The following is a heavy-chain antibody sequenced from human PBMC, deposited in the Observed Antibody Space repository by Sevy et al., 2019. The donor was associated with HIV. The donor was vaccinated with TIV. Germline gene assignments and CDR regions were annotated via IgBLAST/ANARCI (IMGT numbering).Heavy chain of an antibody. J-gene: IGHJ4*02. D-gene: IGHD5-18*01. CDR3: ARDMGGDRGYNYVPIDY. V-gene: IGHV3-43D*04. CDR1: GFTFGDYA. Sequence: GGSLRLSCAASGFTFGDYALHWVRQPPGRGLEWLSLITWNSGTTYYADSVKGRFTISRDNSKKSLYLQMHSLRAEDTAFYYCARDMGGDRGYNYVPIDYWGQGTLVTVSS. CDR2: ITWNSGTT.